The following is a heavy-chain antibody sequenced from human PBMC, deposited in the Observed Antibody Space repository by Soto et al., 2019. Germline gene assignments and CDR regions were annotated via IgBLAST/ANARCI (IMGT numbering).Heavy chain of an antibody. V-gene: IGHV1-46*03. J-gene: IGHJ4*02. CDR3: ARDLNYYGSGTHPGY. D-gene: IGHD3-10*01. CDR2: INPSGGST. Sequence: ASVKVSCRASGYTFTNYYMHWVRLAPGQGLEWMGIINPSGGSTSYAQKFQGRVTMTRDTSTSTVYMELSSLRPEDTAVYYCARDLNYYGSGTHPGYWGQGTLVKSPQ. CDR1: GYTFTNYY.